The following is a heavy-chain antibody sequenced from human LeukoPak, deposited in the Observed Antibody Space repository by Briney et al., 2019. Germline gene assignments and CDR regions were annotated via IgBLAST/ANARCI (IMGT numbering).Heavy chain of an antibody. V-gene: IGHV4-34*01. CDR3: ARHRGLLWFGPRYYFDY. J-gene: IGHJ4*02. D-gene: IGHD3-10*01. Sequence: SETLSLTCAVYGGSFSGYYWSWIRQPPGKGLEWIGEINHSGSTNYNPSLKSRVTISVDTSKNQFSLKLSSVTAADTAVYYCARHRGLLWFGPRYYFDYWGQGTLVTVSS. CDR2: INHSGST. CDR1: GGSFSGYY.